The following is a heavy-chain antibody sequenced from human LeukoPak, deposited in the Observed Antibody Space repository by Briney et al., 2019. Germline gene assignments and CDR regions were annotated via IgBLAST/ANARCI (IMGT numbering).Heavy chain of an antibody. CDR1: GCSFTSYW. V-gene: IGHV5-51*01. D-gene: IGHD3-9*01. CDR2: IYPGDSDT. CDR3: ARPRNYDILTGPSSPHAFDI. Sequence: GESLKISCKGSGCSFTSYWIGWVRQMPGKGLEWMGIIYPGDSDTRYSPSFQGQVTISADKSISTAYLQWSSLKASDTAMYYCARPRNYDILTGPSSPHAFDIWGQGTMVTVSS. J-gene: IGHJ3*02.